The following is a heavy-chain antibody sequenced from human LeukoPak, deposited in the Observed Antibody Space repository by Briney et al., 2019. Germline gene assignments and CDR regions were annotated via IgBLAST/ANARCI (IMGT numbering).Heavy chain of an antibody. CDR3: AQLMVYANDAFDI. D-gene: IGHD2-8*01. V-gene: IGHV3-48*01. J-gene: IGHJ3*02. Sequence: SGGSLRLSCAASGFTFSSYSMNWVRQAPGKGLEWVSYISSSSSTIYYADSVKGRFTISRDNAKNSLYLQMNSLRAEDTAVYYCAQLMVYANDAFDIWGQGTMVTVSS. CDR2: ISSSSSTI. CDR1: GFTFSSYS.